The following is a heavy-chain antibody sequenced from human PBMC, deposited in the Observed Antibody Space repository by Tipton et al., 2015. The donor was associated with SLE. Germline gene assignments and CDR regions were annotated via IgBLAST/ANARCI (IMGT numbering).Heavy chain of an antibody. CDR2: IFEELDTA. Sequence: SLRLSCAASGFTFSDYAMPSNRHPPGQGLEWVSVIFEELDTAYYKDSVKGRFTISRDTSRNTLNLQMNSLRVDDTVVYYCARGGLAALNVAHDLGQGTQGT. CDR3: ARGGLAALNVAHD. J-gene: IGHJ4*02. V-gene: IGHV3-23*03. D-gene: IGHD6-19*01. CDR1: GFTFSDYA.